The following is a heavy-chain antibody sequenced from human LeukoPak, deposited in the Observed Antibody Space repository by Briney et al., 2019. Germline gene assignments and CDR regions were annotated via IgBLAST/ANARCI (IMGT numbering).Heavy chain of an antibody. D-gene: IGHD2-2*01. J-gene: IGHJ4*02. CDR3: AKVGQVPAAHRYFDY. CDR1: GFTFSSYA. V-gene: IGHV3-23*01. CDR2: ISGSGGST. Sequence: HSGRSLRLSCAASGFTFSSYAMSWVRQAPGKGLEWVSAISGSGGSTYYADSVMGRFTISRDNSKNTLYLQMNSLRAEDTAVYYCAKVGQVPAAHRYFDYWGQGTLVTVSS.